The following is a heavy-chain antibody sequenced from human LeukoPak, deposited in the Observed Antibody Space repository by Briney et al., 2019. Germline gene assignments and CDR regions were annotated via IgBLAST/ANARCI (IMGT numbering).Heavy chain of an antibody. J-gene: IGHJ5*02. V-gene: IGHV1-8*03. CDR2: MNPNSGNT. CDR3: ARVGRGSRSSWFDP. D-gene: IGHD3-10*01. Sequence: ASVKVSCKASGYSFTDYDINWVRQATGQGLEWMGWMNPNSGNTGYAQKFQGRVFITRNTSISTAYMELSSLRSDDTAVYFCARVGRGSRSSWFDPWGQGTLVIVSS. CDR1: GYSFTDYD.